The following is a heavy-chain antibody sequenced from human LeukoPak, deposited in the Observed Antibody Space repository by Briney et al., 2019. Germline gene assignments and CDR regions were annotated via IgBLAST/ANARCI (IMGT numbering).Heavy chain of an antibody. CDR1: GFSFSSYN. CDR3: ARLTYYYDNSVSY. D-gene: IGHD3-22*01. CDR2: ISNSSSYI. J-gene: IGHJ4*02. V-gene: IGHV3-21*01. Sequence: GGSLRLSCAVSGFSFSSYNMNWLRRAPGEGVVWVISISNSSSYIYYTHSVKSRFTISRDNAKNSLYLQLNSLRAEDTAVYYCARLTYYYDNSVSYWGQGTLVIVSS.